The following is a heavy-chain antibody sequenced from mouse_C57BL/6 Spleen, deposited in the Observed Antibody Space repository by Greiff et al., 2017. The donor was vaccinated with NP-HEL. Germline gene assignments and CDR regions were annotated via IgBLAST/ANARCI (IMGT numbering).Heavy chain of an antibody. Sequence: DVKLQESGPGLVKPSQSLSLTCSVTGYSITSGYYWYWIRQPPGNKLEWMGYISYDGSNNYTPSLKNRISITRDTSKNQFFLKLNSMTTADTATYYCARVGSSYSRYYAMDCWGQGTSVTVSS. D-gene: IGHD1-1*01. J-gene: IGHJ4*01. CDR3: ARVGSSYSRYYAMDC. CDR2: ISYDGSN. CDR1: GYSITSGYY. V-gene: IGHV3-6*01.